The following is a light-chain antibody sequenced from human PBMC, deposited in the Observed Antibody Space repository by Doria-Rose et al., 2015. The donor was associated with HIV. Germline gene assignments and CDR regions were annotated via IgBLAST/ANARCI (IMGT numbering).Light chain of an antibody. CDR1: QTISGR. J-gene: IGKJ1*01. V-gene: IGKV1-5*03. CDR2: KAS. CDR3: QQYNSYSPST. Sequence: DIRMTQSPSTLSASVGDRVSITCRASQTISGRLAWHQQKPGKAPKLLIYKASTLENGVPSRFSGSGSGTEFALTISSLQPDDFATYYCQQYNSYSPSTFGQGTKVEIK.